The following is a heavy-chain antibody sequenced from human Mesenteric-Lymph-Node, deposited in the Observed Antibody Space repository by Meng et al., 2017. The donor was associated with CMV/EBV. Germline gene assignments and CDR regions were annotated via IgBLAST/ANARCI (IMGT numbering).Heavy chain of an antibody. J-gene: IGHJ4*02. CDR2: IYRGDNT. CDR3: TGDSVSNPNLDY. D-gene: IGHD3-10*01. CDR1: RCNVRDKY. Sequence: GELVGVGGGLGQPRGSLILSCAASRCNVRDKYMSWVRQAPGKGLEWVCIIYRGDNTYYIDSVKDRFTVSRDNSKNTMYLQMNSLRVEDTAVYYCTGDSVSNPNLDYWGQGTLVTVSS. V-gene: IGHV3-66*01.